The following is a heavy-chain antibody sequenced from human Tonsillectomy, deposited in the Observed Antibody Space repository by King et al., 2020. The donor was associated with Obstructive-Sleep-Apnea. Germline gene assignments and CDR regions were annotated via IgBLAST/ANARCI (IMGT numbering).Heavy chain of an antibody. D-gene: IGHD6-13*01. CDR3: TRESWYLFDT. J-gene: IGHJ4*02. V-gene: IGHV3-72*01. CDR1: GFIFSDYY. Sequence: QLVQSGGGLVQPGGSLRLSCAASGFIFSDYYMGWARQAPGKGLEWVGRVTHKADSFQIQYAAPGKGRFTISRDESTNSVYLQMNSLRIEDTAVYFCTRESWYLFDTWGQGSLVTVSS. CDR2: VTHKADSFQI.